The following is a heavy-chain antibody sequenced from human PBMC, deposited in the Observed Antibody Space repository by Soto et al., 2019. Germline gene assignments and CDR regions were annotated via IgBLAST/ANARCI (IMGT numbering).Heavy chain of an antibody. J-gene: IGHJ3*02. Sequence: PSETLSLTCTVSGGSISSYYWSWIRQPPGKGREWIGYIYHSGSTYYNPSLKSRVTISVDTSKNQFSLKLSSVTAADTAVYYCARGRPGGSGSYQVDAFDIWGQGTMVTVSS. CDR3: ARGRPGGSGSYQVDAFDI. CDR2: IYHSGST. D-gene: IGHD3-10*01. CDR1: GGSISSYY. V-gene: IGHV4-59*12.